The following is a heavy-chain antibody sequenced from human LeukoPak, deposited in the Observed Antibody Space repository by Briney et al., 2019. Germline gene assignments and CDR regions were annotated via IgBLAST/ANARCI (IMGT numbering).Heavy chain of an antibody. V-gene: IGHV3-74*01. Sequence: GGSLRLSCAASGFTFSSYWMHWVRQAPGKGLVWVSRINNDGSSTDYADSVKGRFTISRDNAKNTLYLQMNSLRAEDTAIYYCGRGFLGQPYYSDYGLDVWGQGTTVIVSS. J-gene: IGHJ6*02. CDR1: GFTFSSYW. CDR3: GRGFLGQPYYSDYGLDV. D-gene: IGHD2-21*01. CDR2: INNDGSST.